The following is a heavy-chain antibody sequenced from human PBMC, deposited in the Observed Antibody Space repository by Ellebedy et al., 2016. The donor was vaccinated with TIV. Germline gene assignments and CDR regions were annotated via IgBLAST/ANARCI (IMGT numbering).Heavy chain of an antibody. D-gene: IGHD6-13*01. Sequence: ASVKVSCXASGRPFTTLAISWVRQAPGQGLEWMGGIIPPFGASRYAQNFQGRVTITADESTGTAFLGLSRLTSEDSALYYCAKEFSAGNLDAFDVWGQGTMVTVSS. CDR1: GRPFTTLA. CDR3: AKEFSAGNLDAFDV. CDR2: IIPPFGAS. V-gene: IGHV1-69*13. J-gene: IGHJ3*01.